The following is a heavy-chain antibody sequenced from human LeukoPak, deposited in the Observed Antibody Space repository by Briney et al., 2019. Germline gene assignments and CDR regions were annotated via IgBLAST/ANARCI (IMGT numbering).Heavy chain of an antibody. CDR2: IYTSGST. Sequence: SQTLSLTCTVSGGSISSGSYYWSWIRQPAGKGLEWIGRIYTSGSTNYNPSLKSRVTISVDTSKNQFSLKLSSVTAADTAVYYCARGGPAIFGVAIDWGQGTLVTVSS. J-gene: IGHJ4*02. CDR3: ARGGPAIFGVAID. CDR1: GGSISSGSYY. D-gene: IGHD3-3*01. V-gene: IGHV4-61*02.